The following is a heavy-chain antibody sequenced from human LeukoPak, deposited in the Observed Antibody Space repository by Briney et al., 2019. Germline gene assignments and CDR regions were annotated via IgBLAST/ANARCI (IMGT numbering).Heavy chain of an antibody. CDR1: GFTFAKFV. CDR2: ISGSGIVT. CDR3: ARWGSTSCYDY. J-gene: IGHJ4*02. V-gene: IGHV3-23*01. D-gene: IGHD2-2*01. Sequence: PGGSLRLSCAISGFTFAKFVMSWVRQAPGKGLEWVSTISGSGIVTYYADSVKGRFTISRDNSKNTLFLQMGSLRADDMAVYYCARWGSTSCYDYWGQGTLVTVSS.